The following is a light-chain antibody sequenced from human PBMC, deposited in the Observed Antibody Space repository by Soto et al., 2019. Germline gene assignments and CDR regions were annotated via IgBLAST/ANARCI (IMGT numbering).Light chain of an antibody. CDR3: CSYAGTSTLL. J-gene: IGLJ3*02. CDR1: SSDVGTYNL. Sequence: QSVLTQPASVSGSPGQSITISCTGTSSDVGTYNLVSWYQHHPGKAPKVMVYEGTKRSSGVSNRFSGSKSGNTASLTISGLQAEDEADYFCCSYAGTSTLLFGGGTKLTVL. V-gene: IGLV2-23*01. CDR2: EGT.